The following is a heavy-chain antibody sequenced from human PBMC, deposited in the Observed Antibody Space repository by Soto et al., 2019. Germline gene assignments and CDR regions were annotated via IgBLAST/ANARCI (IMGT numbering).Heavy chain of an antibody. CDR1: GFTFSSYG. V-gene: IGHV3-33*01. CDR2: IWYDGSNK. D-gene: IGHD3-22*01. CDR3: ARDWIRYDSSGYYLNWFDP. J-gene: IGHJ5*02. Sequence: WSLRLSCAASGFTFSSYGMHWVRQAPGKGLEWVAVIWYDGSNKYYADSVKGRFTISRDNSKNTLYLQMNSLRAEDTAVYYCARDWIRYDSSGYYLNWFDPWGQGTLVTVSS.